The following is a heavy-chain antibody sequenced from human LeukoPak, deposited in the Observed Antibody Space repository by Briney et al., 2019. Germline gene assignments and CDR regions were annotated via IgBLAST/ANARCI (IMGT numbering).Heavy chain of an antibody. V-gene: IGHV3-48*01. CDR1: GFTVSSNY. CDR3: ARDLARVYGLTSSQAHAFDI. CDR2: ISSSSSTI. D-gene: IGHD2/OR15-2a*01. J-gene: IGHJ3*02. Sequence: LPGGSLRLSCAASGFTVSSNYMSWVRQAPGKGLEWVSYISSSSSTIYYADSVKGRFTISRDNAKNSLYLQMNSLRAEDTAVYYCARDLARVYGLTSSQAHAFDIWGQGTMVTVSS.